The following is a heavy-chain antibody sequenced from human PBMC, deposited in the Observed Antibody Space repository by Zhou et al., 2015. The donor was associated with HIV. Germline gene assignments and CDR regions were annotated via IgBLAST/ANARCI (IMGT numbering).Heavy chain of an antibody. Sequence: QVQLVQSGAEVKKPGSSVKVSCKASGGTFSSYAISWVRQAPGQGLEWMGGIIPIFGTANYAQKFQGRVTITADESTSTAYMELSSLRSEDTAVYYCARGPVGVLGYCSGGSCYDPGENGMDVWGQGTTVTVSS. J-gene: IGHJ6*02. D-gene: IGHD2-15*01. CDR2: IIPIFGTA. CDR3: ARGPVGVLGYCSGGSCYDPGENGMDV. V-gene: IGHV1-69*01. CDR1: GGTFSSYA.